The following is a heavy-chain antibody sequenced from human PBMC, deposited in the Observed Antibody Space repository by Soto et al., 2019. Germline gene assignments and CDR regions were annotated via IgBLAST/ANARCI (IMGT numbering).Heavy chain of an antibody. Sequence: SETLSLTCIVSGESISSSSYYWGWIRQPPGKGLEWIGSIYYSGRTYYNPSFKSRVTISIDTSKNQFSLKLSSVTATDTAVYYCARQRTAVVTQAYFDHWGQGALVTVSS. J-gene: IGHJ4*02. CDR2: IYYSGRT. CDR3: ARQRTAVVTQAYFDH. CDR1: GESISSSSYY. V-gene: IGHV4-39*01. D-gene: IGHD2-21*02.